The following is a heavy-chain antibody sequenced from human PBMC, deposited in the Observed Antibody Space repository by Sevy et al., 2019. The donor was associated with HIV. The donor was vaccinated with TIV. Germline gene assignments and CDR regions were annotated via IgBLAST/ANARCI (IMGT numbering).Heavy chain of an antibody. V-gene: IGHV3-23*01. CDR1: GFNFNNYA. Sequence: GGSLRLSCAAAGFNFNNYAMTWVRQAPGKGLEWVSGISFSGSKTFYAESVKGRLAISREPSKNTLYLKMNNVRVEDTAVYFCAKAPFMDFWNDYYSFYFDFWCQGTLVTVSS. D-gene: IGHD3-3*01. CDR2: ISFSGSKT. J-gene: IGHJ4*02. CDR3: AKAPFMDFWNDYYSFYFDF.